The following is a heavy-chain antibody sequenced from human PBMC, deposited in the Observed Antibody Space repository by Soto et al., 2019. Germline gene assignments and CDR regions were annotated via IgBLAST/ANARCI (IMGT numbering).Heavy chain of an antibody. CDR3: ARDEVPDVQNDAFDI. J-gene: IGHJ3*02. V-gene: IGHV1-46*04. CDR2: IDPSDGTT. Sequence: GSVKVSCKASGYAFTTYHMHGVRQSALQGREGMGIIDPSDGTTTYAQKLQGRVTMPRDTATSTVYMELSSLRTEDTAVYYCARDEVPDVQNDAFDIWGQGTMVTVSS. CDR1: GYAFTTYH.